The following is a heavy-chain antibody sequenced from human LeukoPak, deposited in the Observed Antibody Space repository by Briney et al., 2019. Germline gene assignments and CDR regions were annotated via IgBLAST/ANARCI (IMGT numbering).Heavy chain of an antibody. CDR3: ATIFGFF. V-gene: IGHV3-74*01. J-gene: IGHJ4*02. CDR2: INSDGAT. Sequence: QPGGSLRLSCAASGFTFRSYWMHWVRQVPGKGLVWVSLINSDGATSHADSVKGRFTISRDNAKTSLYLQMNSLRAEDTAVYYCATIFGFFWGQGTLVTVSS. CDR1: GFTFRSYW. D-gene: IGHD3-9*01.